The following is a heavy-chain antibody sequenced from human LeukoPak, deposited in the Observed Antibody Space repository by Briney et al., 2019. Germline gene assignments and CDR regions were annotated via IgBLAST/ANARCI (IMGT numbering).Heavy chain of an antibody. CDR2: IYYSGST. V-gene: IGHV4-31*03. D-gene: IGHD4-17*01. J-gene: IGHJ4*02. CDR3: ARVSDYGDYGHGLHYFDY. CDR1: GGSISSGGYY. Sequence: PSGTLSLTCTVSGGSISSGGYYWSWIRQHPGKGLEWIGYIYYSGSTYYNPSLKSRVTISVDTSKNQFSLKLSSVTAADTAVYYCARVSDYGDYGHGLHYFDYWGQGTLVTVS.